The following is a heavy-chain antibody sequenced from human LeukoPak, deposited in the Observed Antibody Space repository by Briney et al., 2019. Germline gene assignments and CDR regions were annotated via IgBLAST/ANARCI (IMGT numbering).Heavy chain of an antibody. V-gene: IGHV3-30*18. CDR2: ISYDGSNK. J-gene: IGHJ4*02. CDR1: GFTFSSYG. Sequence: GGSPRLSCAASGFTFSSYGMHWVRQAPGKGLEWVAVISYDGSNKYYSDSVKGRFTISRDNSKNTLYLQMNSLRAEDTAVYYCAKDAPSAPVTSVWGQGTLVTVSS. D-gene: IGHD4-17*01. CDR3: AKDAPSAPVTSV.